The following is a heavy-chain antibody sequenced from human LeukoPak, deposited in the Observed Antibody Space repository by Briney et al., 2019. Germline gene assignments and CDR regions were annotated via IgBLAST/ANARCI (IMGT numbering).Heavy chain of an antibody. D-gene: IGHD5-18*01. CDR3: ARDIRGYSYGDFDY. V-gene: IGHV3-48*04. CDR2: ISSSSSTI. Sequence: GGSLRLSCAASGFTFSSYSMNWVRQAPGKGLEWVSYISSSSSTIYYADSVKGRFTISRDNAKNSLYLQMNSLRAEDTAVYYCARDIRGYSYGDFDYWGQGTLVTVAS. J-gene: IGHJ4*02. CDR1: GFTFSSYS.